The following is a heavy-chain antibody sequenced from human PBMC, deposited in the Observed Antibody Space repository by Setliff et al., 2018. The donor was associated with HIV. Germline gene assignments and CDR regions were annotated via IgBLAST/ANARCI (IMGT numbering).Heavy chain of an antibody. CDR3: ARAPTGVTNAFDI. D-gene: IGHD2-8*02. CDR1: GGSISNSNYY. Sequence: SETLSLTCTVSGGSISNSNYYWSWIRQPPGKGLEWIGYMYYSGNTNYNPSLKSRVTISVDTSKSQFSLKLNSVTAADTAVYCCARAPTGVTNAFDIWGQGTMVTVSS. J-gene: IGHJ3*02. V-gene: IGHV4-61*01. CDR2: MYYSGNT.